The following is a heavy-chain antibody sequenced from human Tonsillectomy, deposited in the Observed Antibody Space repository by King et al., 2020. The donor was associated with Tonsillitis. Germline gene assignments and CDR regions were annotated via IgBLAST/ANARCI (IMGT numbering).Heavy chain of an antibody. D-gene: IGHD3-22*01. J-gene: IGHJ3*02. V-gene: IGHV3-15*01. CDR3: TTYLYYYDSSGYYYHDAFDI. CDR2: IKSKTDGGTT. CDR1: GFTFSNAW. Sequence: VQLVESGGGLVKPGGSLRLSCAASGFTFSNAWMSWVRQAPGKGLEWVGRIKSKTDGGTTDYAAPVKGRFTISRDDSKNTLDLQMNSLKTEDTAVYYSTTYLYYYDSSGYYYHDAFDIWGQGTMVTVSS.